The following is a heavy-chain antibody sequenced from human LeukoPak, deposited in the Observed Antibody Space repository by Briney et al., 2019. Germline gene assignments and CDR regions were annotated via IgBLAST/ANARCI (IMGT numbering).Heavy chain of an antibody. CDR2: IYYSGST. CDR3: ARHGREQWLLPIDY. D-gene: IGHD6-19*01. V-gene: IGHV4-59*08. Sequence: SETLSLTCTVSGGSISSYYWSWIRQPPGKGLEWIGYIYYSGSTNYNPSLKSRVTISVDTSKNQFSLKLSSVTAADTAVYYCARHGREQWLLPIDYWGQGTLVTVSS. J-gene: IGHJ4*02. CDR1: GGSISSYY.